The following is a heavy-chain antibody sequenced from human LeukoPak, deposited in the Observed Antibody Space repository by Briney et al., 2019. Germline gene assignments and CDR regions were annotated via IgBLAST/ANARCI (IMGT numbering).Heavy chain of an antibody. D-gene: IGHD2-15*01. CDR2: ISGSGGST. Sequence: GGSLRLSCAASGSTVSSNYMSWVRQAPGKGLEWVSAISGSGGSTCYADSVKRRFTISRDNSKNTLYLQMNSLRAEDTAVYYCAKDGEGLRDIVVVIAATHFDYWGQGTLVTVSS. CDR1: GSTVSSNY. J-gene: IGHJ4*02. CDR3: AKDGEGLRDIVVVIAATHFDY. V-gene: IGHV3-23*01.